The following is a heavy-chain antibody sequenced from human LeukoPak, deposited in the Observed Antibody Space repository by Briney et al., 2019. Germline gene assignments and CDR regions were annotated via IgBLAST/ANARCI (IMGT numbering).Heavy chain of an antibody. J-gene: IGHJ6*02. Sequence: ASVKVSCKASGYTFTSYGISWVRQAPGQGLEWMGWISAYNGNTNYAQKLQGRVTMTTDTSTSTAYMELRSLRSDDTAVYYCARDVAARLQNYYYGMDVWGQGTTVTVSS. D-gene: IGHD6-25*01. CDR2: ISAYNGNT. CDR1: GYTFTSYG. CDR3: ARDVAARLQNYYYGMDV. V-gene: IGHV1-18*01.